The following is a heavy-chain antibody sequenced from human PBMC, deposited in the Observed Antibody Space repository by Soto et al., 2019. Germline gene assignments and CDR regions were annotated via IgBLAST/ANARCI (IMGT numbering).Heavy chain of an antibody. CDR2: ISWNSGSI. Sequence: EVQLVESGGGLVQPGRSLRLSCAASGFTFDDYAMHWVRQAPGKGLEWVSGISWNSGSIGYADSVKGRFTISRDNSKNTLYLQMNSLRAEDTAVYYCAKDRGAVAGTVPDFDYWGQGTLVTVSS. V-gene: IGHV3-9*01. J-gene: IGHJ4*02. D-gene: IGHD6-19*01. CDR1: GFTFDDYA. CDR3: AKDRGAVAGTVPDFDY.